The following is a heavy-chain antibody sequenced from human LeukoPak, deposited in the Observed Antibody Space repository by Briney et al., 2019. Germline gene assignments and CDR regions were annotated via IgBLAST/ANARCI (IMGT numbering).Heavy chain of an antibody. CDR2: ISYDGSNK. Sequence: PGRSLRLSCAASGFTFSSYGMHWVRQAPGKGLEWVAVISYDGSNKYYADSVKGRFTISRDNSKNTLYQQMNSLRAEDTAVYYCAKDSTFYGILEWLSNFDYWGQGTLVTVSS. CDR1: GFTFSSYG. J-gene: IGHJ4*02. CDR3: AKDSTFYGILEWLSNFDY. V-gene: IGHV3-30*18. D-gene: IGHD3-3*01.